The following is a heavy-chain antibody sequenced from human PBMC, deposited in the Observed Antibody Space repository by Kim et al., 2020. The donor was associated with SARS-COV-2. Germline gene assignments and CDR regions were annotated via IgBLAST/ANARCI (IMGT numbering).Heavy chain of an antibody. CDR2: IYYSGST. J-gene: IGHJ4*02. Sequence: SETLSLTCTVSGGSISSSSYYWGWIRQPPGKGLEWIGSIYYSGSTYYNPSLKSRVTISVDTSKNQFSLKLSSVTAADTAVYYCARWVEWELLEKRFYFDYWGQGTLVTVSS. V-gene: IGHV4-39*01. D-gene: IGHD1-26*01. CDR3: ARWVEWELLEKRFYFDY. CDR1: GGSISSSSYY.